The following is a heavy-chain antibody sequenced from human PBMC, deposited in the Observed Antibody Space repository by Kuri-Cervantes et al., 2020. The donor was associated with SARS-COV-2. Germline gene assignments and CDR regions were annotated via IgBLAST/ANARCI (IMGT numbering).Heavy chain of an antibody. Sequence: GESLKISCAASGFTFSSYAMHWVRQAPGKGLEWVAVISYDGSNKYYADSVKGRFTISRDNSKNTLYLQMNSLRAEDTAVYYCARGGSEGQMLAFDIWGQGTMVTVSS. CDR3: ARGGSEGQMLAFDI. J-gene: IGHJ3*02. D-gene: IGHD6-25*01. CDR1: GFTFSSYA. CDR2: ISYDGSNK. V-gene: IGHV3-30-3*01.